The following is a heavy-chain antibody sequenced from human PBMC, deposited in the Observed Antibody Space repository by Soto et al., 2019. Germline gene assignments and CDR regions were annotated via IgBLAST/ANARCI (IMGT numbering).Heavy chain of an antibody. D-gene: IGHD5-18*01. V-gene: IGHV1-69*06. J-gene: IGHJ4*02. CDR2: IIPIFGTA. CDR1: GGTFSSYA. Sequence: SVKVSCKASGGTFSSYAISWVRQAPGQGLEWMGGIIPIFGTANYAQKFQGRVTITADKSTSTAYMELSSLRSEDTAVYHCARDVDTAMAYFDYWGQGXLVTVYS. CDR3: ARDVDTAMAYFDY.